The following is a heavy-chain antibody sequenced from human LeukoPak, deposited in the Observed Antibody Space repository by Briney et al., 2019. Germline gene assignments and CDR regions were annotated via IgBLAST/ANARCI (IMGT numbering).Heavy chain of an antibody. CDR3: ARGGNWQQLVDDY. J-gene: IGHJ4*02. CDR1: GGTFSSYD. Sequence: GASVKVSCKASGGTFSSYDINWVRQATGQGLEWMGWMNPNSGNTGYAQKFQGRVTMTRNTSISTAYMELSSLRSEDTAVYYCARGGNWQQLVDDYWGQGTLVTVSS. CDR2: MNPNSGNT. V-gene: IGHV1-8*02. D-gene: IGHD6-13*01.